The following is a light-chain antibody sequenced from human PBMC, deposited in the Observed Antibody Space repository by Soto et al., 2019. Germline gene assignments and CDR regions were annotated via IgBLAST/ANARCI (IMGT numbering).Light chain of an antibody. CDR2: AAS. Sequence: DIPITQSPSTLSASVGDRVTITCRASQSISICLAWYQQKPGKAPKLLIYAASSVESGVPSRFSGSGSGKNFPPTISSLQPEDFATYLCQQSYSLPPTFGGGTKVDI. J-gene: IGKJ4*02. V-gene: IGKV1-39*01. CDR1: QSISIC. CDR3: QQSYSLPPT.